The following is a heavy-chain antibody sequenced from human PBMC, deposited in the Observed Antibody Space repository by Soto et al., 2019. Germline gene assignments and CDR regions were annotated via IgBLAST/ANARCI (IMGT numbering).Heavy chain of an antibody. J-gene: IGHJ5*02. Sequence: ASVKVSCKASGGTFSSYTISWVRQAPGQGLEWMGRIIPILGIASYAQKFQGRVTMTRDTSTSTVYMELSSLRSEDTAVYYCARETPTVGHNWFDPWGQGTLVTVSS. D-gene: IGHD4-17*01. CDR3: ARETPTVGHNWFDP. V-gene: IGHV1-69*04. CDR1: GGTFSSYT. CDR2: IIPILGIA.